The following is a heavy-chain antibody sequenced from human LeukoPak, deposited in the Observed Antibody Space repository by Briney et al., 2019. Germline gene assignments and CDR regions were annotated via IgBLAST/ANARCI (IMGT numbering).Heavy chain of an antibody. V-gene: IGHV1-18*01. Sequence: ASVKVSCKASGYTFTSYGISWVRQAPGQGLEWMGWISAYNGNTNYAQKLQGRVTMTTDTSTSTAYMELRSLRSDDTAVYYCARAPSIWFGEPSNWFDPWGQGTLVTVSS. CDR2: ISAYNGNT. J-gene: IGHJ5*02. CDR3: ARAPSIWFGEPSNWFDP. CDR1: GYTFTSYG. D-gene: IGHD3-10*01.